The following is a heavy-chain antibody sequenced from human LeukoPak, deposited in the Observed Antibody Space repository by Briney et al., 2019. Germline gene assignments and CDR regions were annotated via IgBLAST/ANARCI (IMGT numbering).Heavy chain of an antibody. V-gene: IGHV4-34*01. Sequence: SETLSLTCAVYGGSFSGYYWSWIRQPPGKGLEWIGEINHSGSTNYNPSLKSRVTISVDTSMNQFSLKLSSVTAADTAVYYCAGHLRWFDYWGQGTLVTVSS. CDR2: INHSGST. CDR3: AGHLRWFDY. CDR1: GGSFSGYY. J-gene: IGHJ4*02. D-gene: IGHD4-23*01.